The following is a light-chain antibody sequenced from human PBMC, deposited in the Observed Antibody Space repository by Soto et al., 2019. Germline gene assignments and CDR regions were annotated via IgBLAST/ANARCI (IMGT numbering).Light chain of an antibody. CDR1: QSISSW. V-gene: IGKV1-5*01. CDR3: HQDCSPPWP. CDR2: DAS. J-gene: IGKJ1*01. Sequence: SRRTKSDSTLSASVGDRVSIPCRAGQSISSWFAWYQQKPGKAPMLLIYDASSLASGVPSRFSGSGSGTDFTLTISILEPEDFAVYCCHQDCSPPWPVGQGTKV.